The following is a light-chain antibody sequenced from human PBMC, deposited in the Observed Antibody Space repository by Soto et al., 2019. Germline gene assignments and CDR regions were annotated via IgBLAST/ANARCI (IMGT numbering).Light chain of an antibody. CDR3: RKYHNSSPT. CDR1: QSFGSY. V-gene: IGKV3-11*01. J-gene: IGKJ1*01. CDR2: DAS. Sequence: EILLTQSPAALSLSPGEGATLSCRASQSFGSYLAWYQQKPGLAPRLLLYDASNRATGIPARFSGSGSGTDFTLTISSLQSEDFAVYHCRKYHNSSPTFGQGTKVDMK.